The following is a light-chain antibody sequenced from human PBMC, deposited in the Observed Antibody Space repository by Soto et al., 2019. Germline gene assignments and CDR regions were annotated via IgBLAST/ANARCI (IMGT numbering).Light chain of an antibody. J-gene: IGLJ3*02. CDR1: SSDVGSYNL. V-gene: IGLV2-23*02. Sequence: QSALTQPASVSGSPGQSITISCTGTSSDVGSYNLVSWYQQHPGKAPKLMIYEVSKRPSGVSNRFSGSKSGNXASLTISGLQAEDEADYYCCSYAGSSTFVFGGGTKLTVL. CDR3: CSYAGSSTFV. CDR2: EVS.